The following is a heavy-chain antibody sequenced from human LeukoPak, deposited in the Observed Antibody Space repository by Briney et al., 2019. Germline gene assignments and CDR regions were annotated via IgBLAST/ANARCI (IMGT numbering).Heavy chain of an antibody. CDR3: AKGQRMNTAMIPPPSSFDY. D-gene: IGHD5-18*01. J-gene: IGHJ4*02. CDR1: RFTFSIYG. Sequence: GGSLRLSCAASRFTFSIYGMHWVRQAPGKGLEWVAVISYDGSKEYYADSVKGRFTISRDNSKKNLYLQMNSLRAEDTAVYYCAKGQRMNTAMIPPPSSFDYWARGPLVPVSS. CDR2: ISYDGSKE. V-gene: IGHV3-30*18.